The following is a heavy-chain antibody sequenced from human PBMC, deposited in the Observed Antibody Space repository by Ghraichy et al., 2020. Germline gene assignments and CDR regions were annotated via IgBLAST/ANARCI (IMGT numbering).Heavy chain of an antibody. Sequence: GGSLRLSCAASGFTFSSYYMTWVRQVPGKGLERVANIKHDLSEKYYADSVKGRFTISRDNAKNSVYLQMNSLRPDDTALYYCARGGYNYGSNPIDYWGQGTLVTVSS. CDR2: IKHDLSEK. V-gene: IGHV3-7*04. D-gene: IGHD5-18*01. CDR1: GFTFSSYY. J-gene: IGHJ4*02. CDR3: ARGGYNYGSNPIDY.